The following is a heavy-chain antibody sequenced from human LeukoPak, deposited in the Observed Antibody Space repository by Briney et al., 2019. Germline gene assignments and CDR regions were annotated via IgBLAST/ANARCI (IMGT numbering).Heavy chain of an antibody. V-gene: IGHV1-2*02. CDR3: ARDKHFGSGSPEDY. D-gene: IGHD3-10*01. J-gene: IGHJ4*02. CDR2: INPNSGGT. CDR1: GYTFTGYY. Sequence: ASVKVSCKASGYTFTGYYMHWVRQAPGQGLEWMGWINPNSGGTNYAQKFQGRVTMTRDTSISTAYMELSRLRSEDTAVYYCARDKHFGSGSPEDYWGQGTLVTVSS.